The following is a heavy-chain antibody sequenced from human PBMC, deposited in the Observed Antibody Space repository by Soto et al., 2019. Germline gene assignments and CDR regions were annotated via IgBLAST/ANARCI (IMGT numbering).Heavy chain of an antibody. CDR1: GYTFTSYY. CDR3: ALGGLDF. CDR2: INPNGGDT. D-gene: IGHD2-15*01. J-gene: IGHJ3*01. Sequence: QVQLMQSGAEVKKTGASVKVSCKASGYTFTSYYMHWVRQAPGRGLEWMGIINPNGGDTSYVQKFQGRVTVTRDTSTSTVYMELSSLRSEDTAVYYCALGGLDFWGQGTMVTVSS. V-gene: IGHV1-46*01.